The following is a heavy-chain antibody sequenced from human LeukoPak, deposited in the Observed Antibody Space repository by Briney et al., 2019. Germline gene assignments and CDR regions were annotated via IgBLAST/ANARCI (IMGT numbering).Heavy chain of an antibody. Sequence: SETLSLTCTVSGGSISTYYWSWVRQPAGKGLEWIGRIYTSGSTSYNPSLKSRVTMSEDTSKNQFSLKLSSVTAADTAVYYCAIGALRPDSSGYYRYYFDYWGQGTLVTVSS. CDR1: GGSISTYY. CDR2: IYTSGST. V-gene: IGHV4-4*07. CDR3: AIGALRPDSSGYYRYYFDY. J-gene: IGHJ4*02. D-gene: IGHD3-22*01.